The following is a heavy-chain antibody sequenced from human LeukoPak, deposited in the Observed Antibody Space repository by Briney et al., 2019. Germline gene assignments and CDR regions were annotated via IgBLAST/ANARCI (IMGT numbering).Heavy chain of an antibody. Sequence: GGSLRLSCAASGFTVSSNYMSWVRQAPGKGLEWVSSISGSGGGTYYADSVEGRFTISRDNSKNTVYLQMNSLRAEDTAVYYCAKAIYYDVLTGSVWGQGTLVTVSS. V-gene: IGHV3-23*01. CDR2: ISGSGGGT. D-gene: IGHD3-9*01. CDR3: AKAIYYDVLTGSV. J-gene: IGHJ4*02. CDR1: GFTVSSNY.